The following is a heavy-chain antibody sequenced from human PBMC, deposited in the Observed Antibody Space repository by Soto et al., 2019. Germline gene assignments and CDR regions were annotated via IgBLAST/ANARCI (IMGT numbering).Heavy chain of an antibody. CDR3: ARLDRYVEGFDP. D-gene: IGHD5-12*01. Sequence: SETLSLTCTVSGGSISSSSYYWGWIRQPPGKGLEWIGSIYYSGSTYYNPSLKSRVTISVDTSKNQFSLKLSSVTAADTAVYYCARLDRYVEGFDPWGQGTLVTVSS. V-gene: IGHV4-39*01. CDR2: IYYSGST. J-gene: IGHJ5*02. CDR1: GGSISSSSYY.